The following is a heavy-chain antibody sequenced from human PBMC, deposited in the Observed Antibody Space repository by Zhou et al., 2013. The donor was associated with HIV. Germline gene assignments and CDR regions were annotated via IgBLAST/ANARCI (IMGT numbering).Heavy chain of an antibody. CDR1: GYTFSSYG. CDR2: ISAYNGNT. Sequence: QVQLVQSGAEVKKPGASVKVSCKASGYTFSSYGITWVRQAPGQGLEWMGWISAYNGNTNYAQKLQGRVTMTTDTSTSTAYMDLRSLRSDDTAVYYCARSPLMTTVTEYFQHWGQGTLVTVSS. D-gene: IGHD4-17*01. CDR3: ARSPLMTTVTEYFQH. J-gene: IGHJ1*01. V-gene: IGHV1-18*01.